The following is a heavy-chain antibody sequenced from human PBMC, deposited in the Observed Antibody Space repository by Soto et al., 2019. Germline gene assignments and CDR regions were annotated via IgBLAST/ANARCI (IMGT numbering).Heavy chain of an antibody. CDR3: ARGAYYDILTGYYI. V-gene: IGHV1-69*13. Sequence: SVKVSCKASGGTFSSYAISWVRQAPGQGLEWMGGIIPIFGTANYAQKFQGRVTITADESTSTAYMELSSLRSEDTAVYYCARGAYYDILTGYYIWGQGTLVTVSS. CDR2: IIPIFGTA. CDR1: GGTFSSYA. J-gene: IGHJ4*02. D-gene: IGHD3-9*01.